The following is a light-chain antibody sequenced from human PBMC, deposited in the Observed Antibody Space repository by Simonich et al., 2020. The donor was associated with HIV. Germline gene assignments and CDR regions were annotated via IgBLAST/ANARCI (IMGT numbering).Light chain of an antibody. J-gene: IGKJ1*01. CDR1: QSLLYSSGYNY. Sequence: DIVMTQSPLSLPVTPGEPASISCRSRQSLLYSSGYNYLDWYLQKPGQSPQLLIYLGCNRASGVPDRFSGSGSGTDFTLKISRVEAEDVGVYYCMQALQTRWTFGQGTKVEIK. V-gene: IGKV2-28*01. CDR3: MQALQTRWT. CDR2: LGC.